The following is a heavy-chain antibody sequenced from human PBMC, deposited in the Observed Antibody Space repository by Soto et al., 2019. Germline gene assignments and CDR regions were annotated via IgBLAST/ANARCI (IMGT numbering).Heavy chain of an antibody. CDR2: IWYDGTNK. V-gene: IGHV3-33*01. CDR1: GFTFNSYG. J-gene: IGHJ4*02. CDR3: ASRRGGAERFFDY. D-gene: IGHD1-1*01. Sequence: QVQLVESGGGVVQPGRSLRLSCAASGFTFNSYGMHWVRQAPGKGLEWVAVIWYDGTNKYYADSVKGRFTISRDNSNNTLYLQMNRLRAEDTAVYYCASRRGGAERFFDYWGQGTLVTVSS.